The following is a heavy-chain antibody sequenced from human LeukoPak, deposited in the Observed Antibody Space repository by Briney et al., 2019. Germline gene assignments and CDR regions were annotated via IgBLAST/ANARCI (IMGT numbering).Heavy chain of an antibody. J-gene: IGHJ3*02. D-gene: IGHD3-22*01. CDR1: GGSISSHY. CDR2: IYYSGST. CDR3: ARDNHYYDSSGYYYNDTFDI. V-gene: IGHV4-59*11. Sequence: SETLSLTCTVAGGSISSHYWSWIRQPPGEVLGWIGYIYYSGSTNYNPSLKSRVTISVDTSKNQFSLKLSSVTAADTAVYYCARDNHYYDSSGYYYNDTFDIWGQGTMVTVSS.